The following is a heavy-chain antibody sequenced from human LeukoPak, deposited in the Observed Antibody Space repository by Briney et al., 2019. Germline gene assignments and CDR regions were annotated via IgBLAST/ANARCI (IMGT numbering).Heavy chain of an antibody. D-gene: IGHD3-22*01. CDR3: ARDLFGAKMIVDPGY. V-gene: IGHV1-18*01. CDR1: GYTFTSYG. J-gene: IGHJ4*02. CDR2: ISAYNGNT. Sequence: ASVKVSCKASGYTFTSYGISWVRQAPGQGLEWMGWISAYNGNTNYAQKLQGRVTMTTDTSTSTAYMELRSLRSDDTAVYYCARDLFGAKMIVDPGYWGQGTLVTVSS.